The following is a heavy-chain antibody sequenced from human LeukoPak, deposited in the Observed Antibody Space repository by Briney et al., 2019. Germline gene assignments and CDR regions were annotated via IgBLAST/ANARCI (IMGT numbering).Heavy chain of an antibody. CDR1: GFTFSDYY. V-gene: IGHV3-53*01. CDR2: IYSGGST. CDR3: ARNPHRGGYDGAPSYGMDV. D-gene: IGHD5-12*01. Sequence: GGSLRLSCAASGFTFSDYYMSWVRQAPGKGLEWVSVIYSGGSTYYADSVKGRFTISRDNSKNTLYLQMNSLRAEDTAVYYCARNPHRGGYDGAPSYGMDVWGQGTTVTVSS. J-gene: IGHJ6*02.